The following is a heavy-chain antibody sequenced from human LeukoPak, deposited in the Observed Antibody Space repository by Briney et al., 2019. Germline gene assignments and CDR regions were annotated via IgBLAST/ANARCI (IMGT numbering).Heavy chain of an antibody. Sequence: GGSLRLSCAASGFTFSTYTMSWVRQAPGKGLEWVSYISSTSSTINYADSVKGRFTISRDNAKNSLYLQMNSLRDEDTALYFCARSRTYDYWGQGTLVTVSS. V-gene: IGHV3-48*02. CDR3: ARSRTYDY. CDR2: ISSTSSTI. J-gene: IGHJ4*02. CDR1: GFTFSTYT.